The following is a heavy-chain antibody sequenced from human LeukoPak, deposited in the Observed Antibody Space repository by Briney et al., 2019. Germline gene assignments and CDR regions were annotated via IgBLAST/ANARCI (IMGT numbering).Heavy chain of an antibody. D-gene: IGHD3-22*01. Sequence: PGGSLRLSCAASGFTFSSYGMHWVRQAPGKGLEWVAFIRYDGSNKYYADSVKGRFTISRDNSKNTLYLQMNSLRAEDTAVYYCAKDSPHFGYYYDSSGYYPFYWGQGTLVTVSS. J-gene: IGHJ4*02. V-gene: IGHV3-30*02. CDR3: AKDSPHFGYYYDSSGYYPFY. CDR2: IRYDGSNK. CDR1: GFTFSSYG.